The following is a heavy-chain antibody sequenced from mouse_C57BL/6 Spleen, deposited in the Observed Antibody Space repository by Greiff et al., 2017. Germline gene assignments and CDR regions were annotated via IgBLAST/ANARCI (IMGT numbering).Heavy chain of an antibody. CDR1: GFSLTSYG. V-gene: IGHV2-5*01. Sequence: VKLMESGPGLVQPSQSLSITCTASGFSLTSYGVHWVRQSPGKGLEWLGVIWRGGSTDYNAAFMSRLSITKDNSKSQVFLKMNRLQADDTAIYYCGKKRERNAMDYWGQGTSVTVSS. CDR3: GKKRERNAMDY. CDR2: IWRGGST. J-gene: IGHJ4*01.